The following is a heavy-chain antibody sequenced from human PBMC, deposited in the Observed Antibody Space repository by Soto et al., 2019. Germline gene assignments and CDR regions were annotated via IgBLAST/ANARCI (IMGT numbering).Heavy chain of an antibody. CDR3: PKDGSVDTRAWLDH. V-gene: IGHV3-23*01. Sequence: PGGSLRLSCAASVCTFGTYAMNWVRQAPGKGLEWVSGITGSGGSTYYANSVKGRFTISRDNSENTLYLQMNSLRGDDTAVYYCPKDGSVDTRAWLDHWCQGALLTASS. CDR2: ITGSGGST. CDR1: VCTFGTYA. D-gene: IGHD5-18*01. J-gene: IGHJ5*02.